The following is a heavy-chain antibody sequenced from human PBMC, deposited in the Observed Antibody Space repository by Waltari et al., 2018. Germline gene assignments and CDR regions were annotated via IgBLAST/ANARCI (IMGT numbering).Heavy chain of an antibody. CDR2: IYYSGST. Sequence: QVQLQESGPGLVMPSETLSLTCTVSGGSISSHYWSWIRQPPGKGLEWIGYIYYSGSTNYNPSLKSRVTISVDTSKNQFSLKLSSVTAADTAVYYCARDPNGSGSYWGQGTLVTVSS. J-gene: IGHJ4*02. CDR3: ARDPNGSGSY. V-gene: IGHV4-59*11. D-gene: IGHD3-10*01. CDR1: GGSISSHY.